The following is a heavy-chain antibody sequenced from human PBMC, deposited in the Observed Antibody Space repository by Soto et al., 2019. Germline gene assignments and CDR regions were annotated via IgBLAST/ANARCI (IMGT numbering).Heavy chain of an antibody. CDR1: GGSISSSKW. CDR3: ESYDSSGLDAFDI. J-gene: IGHJ3*02. D-gene: IGHD3-22*01. CDR2: IYHSGST. V-gene: IGHV4-4*02. Sequence: PXATLSLPFAVSGGSISSSKWWSWFRQPPGKGLEWIGEIYHSGSTNYNPSLKSRVTISVDKSKNQFSLKLSSVTAADTAVYYCESYDSSGLDAFDIWGQGTMVTVSS.